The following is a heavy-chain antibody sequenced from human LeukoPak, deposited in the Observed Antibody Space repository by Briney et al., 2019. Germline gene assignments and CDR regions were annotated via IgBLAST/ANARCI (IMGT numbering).Heavy chain of an antibody. CDR1: GASFSGYY. V-gene: IGHV4-34*01. J-gene: IGHJ4*02. D-gene: IGHD3-10*01. CDR3: ARPRVRGIIIRGFDY. CDR2: INHSGST. Sequence: SETLSLTCAVYGASFSGYYWSGIRQPPGKGLEWIGGINHSGSTNYNPSLKSRVTISVDTSKNQFSLKLSSVTAADTAVYYCARPRVRGIIIRGFDYWGQGTLVTVSS.